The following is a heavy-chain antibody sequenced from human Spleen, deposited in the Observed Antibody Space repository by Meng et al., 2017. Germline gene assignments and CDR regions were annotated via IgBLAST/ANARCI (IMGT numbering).Heavy chain of an antibody. Sequence: QVQLLESGPGLVRPSQTLSLTCTDSGASISNGDSYWSWIRQPPGKGLEWIGYIQSRESPYYNPSLKSRVSISEDTAKNQFSLKLTSVTAADTAVYYCARESRWSYLDYWGQGTLVTVSS. CDR1: GASISNGDSY. CDR3: ARESRWSYLDY. J-gene: IGHJ4*02. D-gene: IGHD3-16*02. CDR2: IQSRESP. V-gene: IGHV4-30-4*01.